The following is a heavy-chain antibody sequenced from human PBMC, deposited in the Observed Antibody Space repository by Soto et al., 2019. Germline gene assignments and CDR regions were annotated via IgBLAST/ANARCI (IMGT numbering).Heavy chain of an antibody. CDR2: IYYSGST. J-gene: IGHJ4*02. D-gene: IGHD3-10*01. V-gene: IGHV4-59*01. Sequence: SETLSLTCTVSGGSISSYYWSWIRQPPGTGLEWIGYIYYSGSTNYNPSLKSRVTISVDTSKNQFSLKLSSVTAADTAVYYCARSWDYYGTFSYWGQGTLVTVSS. CDR1: GGSISSYY. CDR3: ARSWDYYGTFSY.